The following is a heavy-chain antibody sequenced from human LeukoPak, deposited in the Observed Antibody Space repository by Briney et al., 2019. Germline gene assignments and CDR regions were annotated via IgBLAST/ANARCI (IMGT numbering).Heavy chain of an antibody. V-gene: IGHV3-74*01. D-gene: IGHD1-26*01. CDR3: AKDLRSSADSKMGAADY. Sequence: GGSLRLYCAASGFTFSSYWMHWVRQAPGKGLVWVSRINSDGSSTSYADSVKGRFTISRDSSKNTLYLQINSLRAEDTAVYYCAKDLRSSADSKMGAADYWGQGTLVTVSS. J-gene: IGHJ4*02. CDR1: GFTFSSYW. CDR2: INSDGSST.